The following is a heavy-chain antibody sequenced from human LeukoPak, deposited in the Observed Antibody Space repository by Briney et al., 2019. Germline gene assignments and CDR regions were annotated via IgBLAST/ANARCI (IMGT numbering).Heavy chain of an antibody. J-gene: IGHJ4*02. V-gene: IGHV1-18*01. CDR1: GYKFSSYG. CDR3: ARAGAYIYGFDY. D-gene: IGHD5-18*01. Sequence: ASVKVSCKASGYKFSSYGISWVRQAPGQGLEWMGWISAYNGNTNYAQNFQGRVTMTTDTSTSTAYMELRGLRSDDTAVYYCARAGAYIYGFDYWGQETLVTVSS. CDR2: ISAYNGNT.